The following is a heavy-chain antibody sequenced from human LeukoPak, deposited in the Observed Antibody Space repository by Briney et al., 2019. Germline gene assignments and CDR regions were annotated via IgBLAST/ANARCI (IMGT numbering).Heavy chain of an antibody. CDR2: ISDSGGKT. CDR1: GFTFNNYA. D-gene: IGHD3-10*01. J-gene: IGHJ4*03. V-gene: IGHV3-23*01. Sequence: GGSLRLSCTAAGFTFNNYAMSWVRQAPGKGLEWVSHISDSGGKTYYADSVKGRFTISRDNSKNTLYLQMDSLRAEDTAIYYCADFGSGSYCFDYWGQGTTVTVFS. CDR3: ADFGSGSYCFDY.